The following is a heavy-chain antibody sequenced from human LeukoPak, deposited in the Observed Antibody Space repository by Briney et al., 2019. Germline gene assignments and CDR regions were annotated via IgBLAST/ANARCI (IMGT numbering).Heavy chain of an antibody. D-gene: IGHD5-18*01. Sequence: SVKVSCKASGGTFSSYAISWVRQAPGQGPEWMGGIIPIFGTANYAQKFQGRVTITADESTSTAYMELSSLRSEDTAVYYCASRQQSYGYFPADYWGQGTLIAVSS. J-gene: IGHJ4*02. CDR1: GGTFSSYA. CDR3: ASRQQSYGYFPADY. CDR2: IIPIFGTA. V-gene: IGHV1-69*13.